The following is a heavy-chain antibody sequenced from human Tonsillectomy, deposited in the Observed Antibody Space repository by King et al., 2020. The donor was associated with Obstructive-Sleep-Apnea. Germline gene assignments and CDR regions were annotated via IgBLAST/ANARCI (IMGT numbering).Heavy chain of an antibody. D-gene: IGHD5-12*01. J-gene: IGHJ4*02. V-gene: IGHV3-23*04. CDR3: AKDPDIVPTITFDY. CDR1: AFTFSNYA. Sequence: VQLVESGGGLVQPGGSLRLSCAASAFTFSNYAMSWVRQAPGKGLEWVSTISGSGGTTYYGDSVKGRFTISRDNSKNTLYLQMNGLRAEDTAVYYCAKDPDIVPTITFDYWGQGPPVTVSS. CDR2: ISGSGGTT.